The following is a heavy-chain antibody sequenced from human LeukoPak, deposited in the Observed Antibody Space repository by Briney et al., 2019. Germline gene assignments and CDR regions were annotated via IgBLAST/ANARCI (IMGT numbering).Heavy chain of an antibody. J-gene: IGHJ6*02. CDR3: AKDRRMMSPHYGMDV. D-gene: IGHD3-16*01. CDR2: ISYDGGYQ. CDR1: GFTFTSYG. V-gene: IGHV3-30*18. Sequence: QPGGSLRLSCAASGFTFTSYGKHWVRQAPGKGLEWVTYISYDGGYQYYADSVKGRFTISRDNSKNTVYLQLNSLTPEDTAVYYCAKDRRMMSPHYGMDVWGQGTTVTVSS.